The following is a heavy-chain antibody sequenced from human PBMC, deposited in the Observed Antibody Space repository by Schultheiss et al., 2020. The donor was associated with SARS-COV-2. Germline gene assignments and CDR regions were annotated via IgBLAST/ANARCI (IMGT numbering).Heavy chain of an antibody. D-gene: IGHD2-8*01. Sequence: SETLSLTCTVSGGSISSYYWSWIRQPPGKGLEWIGYIYYSGSTNYNPSLKSRVTISVDTSKNQFSLKLSSVTAADTAVYYCARDSGYCSKGVCYLFDCWGQGTLVTVSS. CDR1: GGSISSYY. CDR2: IYYSGST. V-gene: IGHV4-59*01. CDR3: ARDSGYCSKGVCYLFDC. J-gene: IGHJ4*02.